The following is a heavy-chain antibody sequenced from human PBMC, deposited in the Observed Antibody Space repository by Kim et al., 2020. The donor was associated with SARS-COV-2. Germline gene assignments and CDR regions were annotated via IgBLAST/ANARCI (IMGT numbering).Heavy chain of an antibody. Sequence: YSDSVEGRFTISRDNAKQSLFLQMNGRRAEDTALYYCAGSPREVDYWGQGTLVIVSS. J-gene: IGHJ4*02. V-gene: IGHV3-11*04. CDR3: AGSPREVDY. D-gene: IGHD1-26*01.